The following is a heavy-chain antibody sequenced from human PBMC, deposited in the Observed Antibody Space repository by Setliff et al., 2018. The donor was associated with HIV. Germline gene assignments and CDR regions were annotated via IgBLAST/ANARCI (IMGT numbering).Heavy chain of an antibody. J-gene: IGHJ4*02. CDR2: INPRSGST. V-gene: IGHV1-46*01. CDR3: AREVTHMATTYFDS. CDR1: GYTFITYY. Sequence: ASVKVSCKASGYTFITYYIHWVRQAPGQGLEWMGLINPRSGSTNYAQKFQDRVTMTSDTSTSTAYMELSSLRSEDTAIFYCAREVTHMATTYFDSWGQGTLVTVSS. D-gene: IGHD1-1*01.